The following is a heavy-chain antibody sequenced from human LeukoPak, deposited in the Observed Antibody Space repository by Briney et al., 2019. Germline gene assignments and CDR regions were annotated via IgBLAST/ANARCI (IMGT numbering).Heavy chain of an antibody. J-gene: IGHJ4*02. CDR2: INPRSGDT. V-gene: IGHV1-2*02. Sequence: PQASVKVSCKPSGYIFTDYYIHWVRQAPGQGLEWMGWINPRSGDTNYAQKFQGRVTMTRDTSTTASYMELRRLTSDDTAVYFCARDRCPSGVCYFDYWGQGTLVTVSS. CDR3: ARDRCPSGVCYFDY. D-gene: IGHD2-8*01. CDR1: GYIFTDYY.